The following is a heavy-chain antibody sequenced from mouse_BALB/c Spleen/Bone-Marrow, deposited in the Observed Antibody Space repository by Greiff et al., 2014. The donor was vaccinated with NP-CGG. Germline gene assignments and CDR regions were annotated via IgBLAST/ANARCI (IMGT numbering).Heavy chain of an antibody. CDR3: AAYYYGTYGFAY. D-gene: IGHD1-1*01. CDR1: GFNIKDTY. V-gene: IGHV14-3*02. J-gene: IGHJ3*01. CDR2: IDPANCNT. Sequence: VQLKESGAELVKPGASVKLSCTASGFNIKDTYMHWVKQRPEQGLEWIGRIDPANCNTKYDPKFQGKATITADTSSNTAYPQLSSLTSEDTAVYYCAAYYYGTYGFAYWGQGTLVTVSA.